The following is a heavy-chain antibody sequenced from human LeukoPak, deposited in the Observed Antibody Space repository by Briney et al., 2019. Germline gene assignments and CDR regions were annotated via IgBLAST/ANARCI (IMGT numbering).Heavy chain of an antibody. J-gene: IGHJ5*02. CDR2: MNPNSGNT. Sequence: GASVKVSCKASGYTFTSYDINWVRQATGQGLEWMGWMNPNSGNTVYAQKFQGRVTITRNTSISAAYMELSSLRSEDTAVYYCARGRNTMIVAWFDPWGQGTLVTVSS. V-gene: IGHV1-8*03. CDR3: ARGRNTMIVAWFDP. CDR1: GYTFTSYD. D-gene: IGHD3-22*01.